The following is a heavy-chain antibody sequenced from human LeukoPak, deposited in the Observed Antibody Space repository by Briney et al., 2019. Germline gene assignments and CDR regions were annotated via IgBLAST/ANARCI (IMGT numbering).Heavy chain of an antibody. CDR1: GYTFTGYY. Sequence: ASVKVSCKASGYTFTGYYMHWVRQAPGQGLEWMGWINPNSGGTNYAQKFQGWVTMTRDTSISTAYMELSRLRSDDTAVYYCARESCSGGSCYSFGLGAFDIGGQGTMVTVSS. CDR3: ARESCSGGSCYSFGLGAFDI. CDR2: INPNSGGT. V-gene: IGHV1-2*04. J-gene: IGHJ3*02. D-gene: IGHD2-15*01.